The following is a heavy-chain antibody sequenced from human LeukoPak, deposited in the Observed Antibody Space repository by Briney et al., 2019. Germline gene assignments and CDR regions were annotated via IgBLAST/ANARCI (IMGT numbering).Heavy chain of an antibody. CDR3: AAGGFLEWLLPHDY. V-gene: IGHV3-30*04. Sequence: GGSLRLSCAASGFTFRSCAMHWVRRAPGKGLEWVAVISYDGSNKYYADSVKGRFTISRDNSKNTLYLQMNSLRAEDTAVYYCAAGGFLEWLLPHDYWGQGTLVTVSS. CDR2: ISYDGSNK. J-gene: IGHJ4*02. D-gene: IGHD3-3*01. CDR1: GFTFRSCA.